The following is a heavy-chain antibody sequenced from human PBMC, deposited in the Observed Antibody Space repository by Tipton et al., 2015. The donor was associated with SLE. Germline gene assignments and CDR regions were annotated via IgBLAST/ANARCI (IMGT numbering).Heavy chain of an antibody. D-gene: IGHD2-8*02. CDR2: TNYSGNT. Sequence: LRLSCAVFGGSFSGYFWTWIRQSPGKGLEWIGETNYSGNTNYNPSLKSRVTISVDTSKNQFSLKLSSLTAADTAVYYCARVTGGKYLAFFDYWGQGTLVSVSS. CDR1: GGSFSGYF. CDR3: ARVTGGKYLAFFDY. J-gene: IGHJ4*02. V-gene: IGHV4-34*01.